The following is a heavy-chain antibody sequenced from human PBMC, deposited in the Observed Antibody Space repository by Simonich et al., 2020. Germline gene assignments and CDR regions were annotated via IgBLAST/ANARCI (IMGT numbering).Heavy chain of an antibody. CDR3: ARGGVQYYYYYMDV. V-gene: IGHV1-2*02. J-gene: IGHJ6*03. CDR2: SNPNSGGT. D-gene: IGHD3-3*01. Sequence: QVQLVQSGAEVKKPGASVKVSCKASGYTFTGYYMHWVRQAPGQGLEWMGWSNPNSGGTNYAQKVQGRVTMTRDTSISTAYMELSRLRSDDTAVYYCARGGVQYYYYYMDVWGKGTTVTVSS. CDR1: GYTFTGYY.